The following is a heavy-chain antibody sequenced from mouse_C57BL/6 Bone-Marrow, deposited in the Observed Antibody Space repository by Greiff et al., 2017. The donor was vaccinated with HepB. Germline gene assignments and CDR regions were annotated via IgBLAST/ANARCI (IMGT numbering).Heavy chain of an antibody. V-gene: IGHV1-59*01. Sequence: VQLQQSGAELARPGASVKLSCKASGYTFTSYGISWVKQRTGQGLEWIGVIDPSDSYTNYNQKFKGKATLTVDTSSSTAYMQLSSLTSEDSAVYYCARPDYWGQGTLVTVSA. CDR1: GYTFTSYG. CDR2: IDPSDSYT. J-gene: IGHJ3*01. CDR3: ARPDY.